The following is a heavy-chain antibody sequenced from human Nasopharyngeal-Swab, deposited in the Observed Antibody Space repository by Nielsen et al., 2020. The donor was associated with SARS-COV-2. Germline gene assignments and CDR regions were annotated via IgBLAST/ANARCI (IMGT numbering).Heavy chain of an antibody. V-gene: IGHV1-46*01. CDR3: ARGYSYGLAY. J-gene: IGHJ4*02. CDR1: GYTSTNHF. Sequence: ASVKVSCKASGYTSTNHFMHWVRQAPGQGLEWMGMINPSGGSTGYAQNFQGRVTVTRDTSTSTVYMELSSLSSEDTAMYYCARGYSYGLAYWGQGTLVTVSP. D-gene: IGHD5-18*01. CDR2: INPSGGST.